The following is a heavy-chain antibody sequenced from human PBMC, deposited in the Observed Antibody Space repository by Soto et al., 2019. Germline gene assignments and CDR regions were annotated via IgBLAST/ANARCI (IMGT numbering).Heavy chain of an antibody. CDR3: AKDRLAGNFDY. CDR1: GFTFNNYA. Sequence: GGSLRLSCAASGFTFNNYAMNWVRQAPGKGLEWVVTISATGGSTYYADSVKGRFTISRDNSKNTLYLQMNGLRVEDTAVYYCAKDRLAGNFDYWGQGTQVTVSS. CDR2: ISATGGST. J-gene: IGHJ4*02. V-gene: IGHV3-23*01.